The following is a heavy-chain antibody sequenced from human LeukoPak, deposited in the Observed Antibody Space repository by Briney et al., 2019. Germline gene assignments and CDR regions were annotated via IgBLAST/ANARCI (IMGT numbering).Heavy chain of an antibody. J-gene: IGHJ4*02. D-gene: IGHD4-17*01. V-gene: IGHV3-9*01. CDR1: GFTFDDYA. CDR2: ISWNSGHV. CDR3: AKELRQDYGVPGFDY. Sequence: QSGGSLRLSCAASGFTFDDYAMHWVRQAPGKGLEWVSGISWNSGHVGYADSVKGRFTISRDNAKNSLYLQMNSLRPEDTAFYYCAKELRQDYGVPGFDYWGQGTLVTVSS.